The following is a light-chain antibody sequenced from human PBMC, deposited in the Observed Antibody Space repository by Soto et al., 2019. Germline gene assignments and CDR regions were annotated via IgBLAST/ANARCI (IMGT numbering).Light chain of an antibody. V-gene: IGKV3-11*01. CDR1: QRVSTF. Sequence: EIVLTQSPGTLSLSPGDRATLSCRASQRVSTFLAWYQQRPGQAPRLLISEASNRATGIPARFSGSGSGTDFTLTISSLEPEDFATYFCQQSYSTPWTFGQGTKVDI. CDR2: EAS. CDR3: QQSYSTPWT. J-gene: IGKJ1*01.